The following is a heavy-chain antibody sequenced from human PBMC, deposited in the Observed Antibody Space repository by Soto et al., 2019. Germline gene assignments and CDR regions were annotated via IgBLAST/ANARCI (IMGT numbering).Heavy chain of an antibody. CDR3: ARDLQLRYFDWLSSPDY. CDR1: GFTFSSYA. CDR2: ISYDGSNK. Sequence: ESGGGVVQPGRSLRLSCAASGFTFSSYAMHWVRQAPGKGLEWVAVISYDGSNKYYADSVKGRFTISRDNSKNTLYLQMNSLRAEDTAVYYCARDLQLRYFDWLSSPDYWGQGTLVTVSS. D-gene: IGHD3-9*01. V-gene: IGHV3-30-3*01. J-gene: IGHJ4*02.